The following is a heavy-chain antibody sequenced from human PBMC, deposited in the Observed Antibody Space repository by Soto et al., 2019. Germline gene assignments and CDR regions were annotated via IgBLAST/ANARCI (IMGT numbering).Heavy chain of an antibody. J-gene: IGHJ6*01. CDR1: GGTFSSYA. Sequence: QVQLVQSGAEVQKPGSSVKVSCKASGGTFSSYAISWVRQAPGQGREWMGGMIPILRTANYAQKFQGRVTITADESTSTAYMELSSLRSEDTAVYYCARTAHKVPYGMAVWGQGTTVTVSS. CDR3: ARTAHKVPYGMAV. V-gene: IGHV1-69*12. CDR2: MIPILRTA.